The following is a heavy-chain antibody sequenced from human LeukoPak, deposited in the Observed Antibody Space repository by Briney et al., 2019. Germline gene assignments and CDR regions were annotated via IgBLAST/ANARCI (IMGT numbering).Heavy chain of an antibody. CDR1: GFTFSSYS. D-gene: IGHD1-26*01. V-gene: IGHV3-21*01. CDR2: ISSSSSYI. J-gene: IGHJ3*02. CDR3: ARDSGSYYVAFDI. Sequence: GGSLRLSCAASGFTFSSYSMNWVRQAPGKGLEWVASISSSSSYIYYADSVKGRFTISRDNAKNSLYLQMNSLRAEDTAVYYCARDSGSYYVAFDIWGQGTMVTVSS.